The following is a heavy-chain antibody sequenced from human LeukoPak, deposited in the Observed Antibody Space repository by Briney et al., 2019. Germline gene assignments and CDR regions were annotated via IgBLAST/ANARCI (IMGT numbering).Heavy chain of an antibody. J-gene: IGHJ3*02. Sequence: GASVKVSCKASGYTFTSYGISWVRQAPGQGLEWMGWISAYNGNTNYAQKLQGRVTMSIDTSTSTGYMELRSLRSDDTAVYYCARGLQETLAWLKALSAFDIWGQGTMVTVSS. CDR1: GYTFTSYG. CDR2: ISAYNGNT. V-gene: IGHV1-18*01. D-gene: IGHD5-24*01. CDR3: ARGLQETLAWLKALSAFDI.